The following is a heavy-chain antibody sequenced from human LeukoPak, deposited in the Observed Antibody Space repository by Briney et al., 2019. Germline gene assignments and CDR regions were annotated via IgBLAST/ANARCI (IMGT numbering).Heavy chain of an antibody. CDR3: ARDHGDGYNPGYRSFDY. CDR1: A. Sequence: AISWVRQAPGQGLEWMGGIIPIFGTTNYAQKFQGRVTITTDESTSTAYMEVGSLRSEDTAVYYCARDHGDGYNPGYRSFDYWGQGTLVTVSS. D-gene: IGHD5-24*01. V-gene: IGHV1-69*05. J-gene: IGHJ4*02. CDR2: IIPIFGTT.